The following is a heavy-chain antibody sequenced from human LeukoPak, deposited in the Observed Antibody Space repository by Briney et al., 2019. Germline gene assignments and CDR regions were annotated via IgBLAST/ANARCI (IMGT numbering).Heavy chain of an antibody. J-gene: IGHJ3*02. Sequence: ASVKVSRKASGYTFTSNYIHWVRQAPGRGLEWMGMIYPRDGSTSYAQKFQGRVTVTRDTSTSTVHMELSGLRSEDTPVYYCATVAVTMIVVGGDAFDIWGQGTMVTVSS. D-gene: IGHD3-22*01. CDR1: GYTFTSNY. CDR3: ATVAVTMIVVGGDAFDI. CDR2: IYPRDGST. V-gene: IGHV1-46*01.